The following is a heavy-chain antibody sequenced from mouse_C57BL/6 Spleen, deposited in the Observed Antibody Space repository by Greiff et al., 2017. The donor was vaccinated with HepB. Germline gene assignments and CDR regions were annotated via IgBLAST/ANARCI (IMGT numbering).Heavy chain of an antibody. CDR1: GYTFTSYW. D-gene: IGHD3-1*01. Sequence: QVQLQQPGAELVKPGASVKMSCKASGYTFTSYWITWVKQRPGQGLEWIGVIYPGSGSTNYNEKFKSKATLTVDTSSSTAYMQLSSLTSEDSAVYYCARGGTAQATYYYAMDYWGQGTSVTVSS. V-gene: IGHV1-55*01. CDR2: IYPGSGST. J-gene: IGHJ4*01. CDR3: ARGGTAQATYYYAMDY.